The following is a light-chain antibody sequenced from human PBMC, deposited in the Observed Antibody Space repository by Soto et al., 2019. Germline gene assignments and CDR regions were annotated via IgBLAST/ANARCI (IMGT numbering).Light chain of an antibody. CDR2: EVN. V-gene: IGLV2-23*02. CDR1: SSDVGNYNL. CDR3: CSQASGKLI. J-gene: IGLJ2*01. Sequence: QSVLTQPASVSGSPGQSITISCTGTSSDVGNYNLVSWYQQHAGEAPKLMIYEVNKRPSGISSRFSGAKSGNSASLTISGLQAEDEGDYYCCSQASGKLIFGGGTQLTVL.